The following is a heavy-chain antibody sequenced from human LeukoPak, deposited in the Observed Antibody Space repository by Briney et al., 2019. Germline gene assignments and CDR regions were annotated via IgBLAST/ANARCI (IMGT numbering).Heavy chain of an antibody. V-gene: IGHV4-31*11. J-gene: IGHJ4*02. D-gene: IGHD3-16*01. CDR3: ARCGPSYYFDY. CDR2: IFYSGTT. CDR1: GGSISSGGYY. Sequence: PSETLSLTCAVSGGSISSGGYYWSWIRQHPGKGLEWIGYIFYSGTTYYNPSLASRVIISVDTSKNQFSLNLSSVTAADTAVYYCARCGPSYYFDYWGQGALVTVSS.